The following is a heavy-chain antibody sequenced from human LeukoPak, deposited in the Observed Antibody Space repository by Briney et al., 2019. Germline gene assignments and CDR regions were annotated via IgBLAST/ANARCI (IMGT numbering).Heavy chain of an antibody. CDR2: IRSKAYGGTT. Sequence: GRSLRLSCTASGFTFGDYAMSWFRQAPGKGLEWVGFIRSKAYGGTTEYAASVKGRFTISRDDSKSIAYLQMNSLKTEDTAVYYCTRGSGYSGYFDLPDYWGQGTLVTVSS. CDR1: GFTFGDYA. CDR3: TRGSGYSGYFDLPDY. V-gene: IGHV3-49*03. J-gene: IGHJ4*02. D-gene: IGHD5-12*01.